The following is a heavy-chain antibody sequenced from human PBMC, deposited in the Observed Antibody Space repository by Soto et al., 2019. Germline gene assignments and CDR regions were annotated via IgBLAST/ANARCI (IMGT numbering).Heavy chain of an antibody. Sequence: QLQLQESGPGLVKPSETLSLTCTVSGGSISRSSYYWGWIRQSPGKGLEWIGSIYYSGYTYHNPSLTSRVTISVDTSKNQFSLKLSSVTAADTAVYYCASKRYCSGGSCYDDYWGQGTLVTVSS. CDR2: IYYSGYT. CDR3: ASKRYCSGGSCYDDY. CDR1: GGSISRSSYY. J-gene: IGHJ4*02. V-gene: IGHV4-39*01. D-gene: IGHD2-15*01.